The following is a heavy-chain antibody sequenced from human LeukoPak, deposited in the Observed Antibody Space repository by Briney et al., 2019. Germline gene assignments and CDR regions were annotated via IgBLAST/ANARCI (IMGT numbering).Heavy chain of an antibody. CDR3: ARVQHGDYYDSSGYYYDY. Sequence: GGSLRLSCAASGFTFSSSSMNWVRQAPGKGLEWVSSISSSSSYIYYADSVKGRFTISRDNAKNSLYLQMNSLRAEDTAVYYCARVQHGDYYDSSGYYYDYWGQGTLVTVSS. CDR1: GFTFSSSS. D-gene: IGHD3-22*01. J-gene: IGHJ4*02. CDR2: ISSSSSYI. V-gene: IGHV3-21*01.